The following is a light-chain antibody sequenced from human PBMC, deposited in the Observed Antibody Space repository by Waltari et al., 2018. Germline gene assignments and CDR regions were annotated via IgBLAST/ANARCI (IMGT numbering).Light chain of an antibody. CDR3: NSRDSSGNHVV. CDR1: RLRSYY. J-gene: IGLJ2*01. Sequence: SSELTQDPAVSVALGQAVRITCQGARLRSYYASWYQQKPGQAPVLVIYGKNNRHSGIPDRFSGSSSGNTASLTITGAQAEDEADYYCNSRDSSGNHVVFGGGTKLTVL. V-gene: IGLV3-19*01. CDR2: GKN.